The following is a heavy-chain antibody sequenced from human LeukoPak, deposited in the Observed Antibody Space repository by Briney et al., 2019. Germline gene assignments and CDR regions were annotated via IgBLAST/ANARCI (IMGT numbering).Heavy chain of an antibody. J-gene: IGHJ6*04. D-gene: IGHD2-2*01. CDR2: ISSSSSYI. CDR3: ARAWGVDDIVVVPVVDV. V-gene: IGHV3-21*01. Sequence: PGGSLRLSCAASGFTFSSYAMSWVRQAPGKGLEWVSSISSSSSYIYYADSVKGRFTISRDNAKNSLYLQMNSLRAEDTAVYYCARAWGVDDIVVVPVVDVWGKGTTVTVSS. CDR1: GFTFSSYA.